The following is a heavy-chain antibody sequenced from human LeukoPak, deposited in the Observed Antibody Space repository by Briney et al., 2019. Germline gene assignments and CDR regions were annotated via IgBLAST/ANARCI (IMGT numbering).Heavy chain of an antibody. D-gene: IGHD3-10*01. V-gene: IGHV1-18*01. J-gene: IGHJ4*02. CDR3: ARDRTSGSYYYQTDYFDY. CDR1: GYTFTSYG. CDR2: ISAYNGNT. Sequence: GPSVKVSSKASGYTFTSYGISWVRQAPGQGREWMGWISAYNGNTNYAQKLQGRVTITTDTSTSTAYMELRSLRSDDTAVYYCARDRTSGSYYYQTDYFDYWGQETLVTVSS.